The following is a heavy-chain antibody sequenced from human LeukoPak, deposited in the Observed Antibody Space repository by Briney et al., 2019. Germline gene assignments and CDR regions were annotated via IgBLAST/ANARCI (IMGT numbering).Heavy chain of an antibody. J-gene: IGHJ4*02. V-gene: IGHV4-59*01. CDR1: RGSISSYY. CDR2: SHYTGRT. Sequence: SETLSLTCTVSRGSISSYYCSWIRQPPGTGLEWIGYSHYTGRTNYNPSLKSRVTISADTSKSQFSLKLDSVTAADTAVYYCASSGYLPQTFDYWGQGALVTVSS. CDR3: ASSGYLPQTFDY. D-gene: IGHD3-22*01.